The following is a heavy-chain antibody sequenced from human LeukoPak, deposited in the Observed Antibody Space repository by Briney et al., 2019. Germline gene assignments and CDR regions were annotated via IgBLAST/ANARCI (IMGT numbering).Heavy chain of an antibody. CDR3: ASGYCSSTSCYRGGNYYYGMDV. Sequence: SQTLSLTCTVSGGSISSGDYYWSWIRQPPGKGLEWIGYIYYSGSTYYNPSLKSRVTISVDTSKNQFSLKLSSVTAADTAVYYCASGYCSSTSCYRGGNYYYGMDVWGQGTTVTVSS. CDR2: IYYSGST. J-gene: IGHJ6*02. V-gene: IGHV4-30-4*01. D-gene: IGHD2-2*02. CDR1: GGSISSGDYY.